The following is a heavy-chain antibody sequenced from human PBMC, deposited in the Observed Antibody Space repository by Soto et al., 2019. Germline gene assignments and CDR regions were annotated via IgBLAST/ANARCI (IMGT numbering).Heavy chain of an antibody. CDR1: GGSISSGDYY. J-gene: IGHJ4*02. CDR2: IYYSGST. V-gene: IGHV4-30-4*02. Sequence: SDTLSLTCTVSGGSISSGDYYWSWIRQPPGKGLEWIGYIYYSGSTYYNPSLKSRVTISVDTSKNQFSLKLSSVTAADTAVYYCAREGKDYYDSSGYYPHWGQGTLVTVSS. CDR3: AREGKDYYDSSGYYPH. D-gene: IGHD3-22*01.